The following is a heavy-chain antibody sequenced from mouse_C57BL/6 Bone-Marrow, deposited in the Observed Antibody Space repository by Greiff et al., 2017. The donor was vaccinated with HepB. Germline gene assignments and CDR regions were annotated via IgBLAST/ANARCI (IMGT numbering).Heavy chain of an antibody. CDR1: GYTFTSYW. CDR3: ARFAYSPWYFDV. Sequence: VQLQQPGTELVKPGASVKLSCKASGYTFTSYWMHWVKQRPGHGLEWIGEILPGSGSTNYNEKFKGKATFTADTSSNTAYMQLSSLTTEDSAIYYCARFAYSPWYFDVWGTGTTVTVSS. V-gene: IGHV1-9*01. CDR2: ILPGSGST. D-gene: IGHD2-10*01. J-gene: IGHJ1*03.